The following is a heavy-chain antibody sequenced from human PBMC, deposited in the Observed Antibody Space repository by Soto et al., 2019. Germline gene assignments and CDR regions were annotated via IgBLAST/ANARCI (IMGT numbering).Heavy chain of an antibody. V-gene: IGHV1-46*01. CDR3: ARHTDGYSYGYARYPYYFDY. J-gene: IGHJ4*02. Sequence: SVKASSKAPGDAFTSYSMHWARQAPGQGLEWMGIINPSGGSTSYAQKFQGRVAMTRDTSTSTVYMELSSLSSDDTAVYYCARHTDGYSYGYARYPYYFDYWGQGTLVTVSS. D-gene: IGHD5-18*01. CDR2: INPSGGST. CDR1: GDAFTSYS.